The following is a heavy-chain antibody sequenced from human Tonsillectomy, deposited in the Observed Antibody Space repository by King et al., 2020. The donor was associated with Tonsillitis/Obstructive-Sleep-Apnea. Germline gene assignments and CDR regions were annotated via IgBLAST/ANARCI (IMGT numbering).Heavy chain of an antibody. Sequence: QLQESGPGLVKPSETLSLTCTVSGGSINSSSYYWGWVRQPPGKGREWIGSIYYTGTTSYNPSLKSRVTIYVDTSKKQFSLKLSSVTAADTAVYYCARHLYFYDTSGYSQFDPWGQGTLVTVSS. V-gene: IGHV4-39*01. D-gene: IGHD3-22*01. CDR2: IYYTGTT. J-gene: IGHJ5*02. CDR3: ARHLYFYDTSGYSQFDP. CDR1: GGSINSSSYY.